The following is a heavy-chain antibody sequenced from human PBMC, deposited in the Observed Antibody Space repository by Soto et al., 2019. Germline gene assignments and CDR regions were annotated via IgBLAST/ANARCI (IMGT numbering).Heavy chain of an antibody. CDR2: IYHSGST. CDR1: GGSISSSNW. D-gene: IGHD2-2*01. Sequence: SETLSLTCNVSGGSISSSNWWSWVRQPPGKGLEWIGEIYHSGSTNYNPSLKSRVTISVDKSKNQFSLKLSSVTAADTAVYYCARDCSSTSCSPGGYWGQGTLVTGSS. J-gene: IGHJ4*02. CDR3: ARDCSSTSCSPGGY. V-gene: IGHV4-4*02.